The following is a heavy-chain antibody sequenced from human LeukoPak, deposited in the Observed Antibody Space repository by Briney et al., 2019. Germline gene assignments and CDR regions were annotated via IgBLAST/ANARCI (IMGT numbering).Heavy chain of an antibody. J-gene: IGHJ4*02. D-gene: IGHD3-9*01. Sequence: SVRVSCKASGGTFSSYAISWVRQAPGQGLEWMGGIIPIFGTANYAQKFQGRGTITADKSTSTAYMELSSLRSEDTAVYYCAINGDYDILIGYYHWGQGTLVTVSS. CDR1: GGTFSSYA. V-gene: IGHV1-69*06. CDR3: AINGDYDILIGYYH. CDR2: IIPIFGTA.